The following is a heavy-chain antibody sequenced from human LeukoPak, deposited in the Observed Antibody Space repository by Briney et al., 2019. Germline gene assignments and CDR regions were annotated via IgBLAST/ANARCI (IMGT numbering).Heavy chain of an antibody. CDR3: ATSRTLDH. CDR1: GFTFSSYW. Sequence: QPWGSLRLSCAAPGFTFSSYWMNWVRQAPGKGLEWVANIKQDGSEKYYVDSVKGRFTISRDNAKSSLYLQMNSLRVEDTAVYYCATSRTLDHWGQGTLVTVSS. CDR2: IKQDGSEK. V-gene: IGHV3-7*05. J-gene: IGHJ4*02.